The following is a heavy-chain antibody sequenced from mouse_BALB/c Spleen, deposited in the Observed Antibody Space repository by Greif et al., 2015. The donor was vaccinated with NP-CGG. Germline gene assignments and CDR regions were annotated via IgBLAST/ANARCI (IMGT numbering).Heavy chain of an antibody. V-gene: IGHV1-9*01. D-gene: IGHD1-1*02. CDR3: AREEGYYGPDY. CDR2: ILPGSGST. CDR1: GYTFSSYW. J-gene: IGHJ2*01. Sequence: QVQLQQSGAELMKPGASVKISCKATGYTFSSYWIEWVKQRPGHGLEWIGEILPGSGSTNYNEKLKGKATFTADTSSNTAYMQLSSLTSEDSAVYYCAREEGYYGPDYWGQGTTLTVSS.